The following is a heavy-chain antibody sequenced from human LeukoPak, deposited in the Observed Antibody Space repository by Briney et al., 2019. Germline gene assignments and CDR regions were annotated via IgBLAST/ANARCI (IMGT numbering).Heavy chain of an antibody. D-gene: IGHD2-2*01. J-gene: IGHJ4*02. V-gene: IGHV3-23*01. Sequence: GGSLRLSCAASGFTFSSYAMSWVRQAPGKGLEWVSGISDSGGSTYYADPVKGRFTISRDNSKNTLYLQMNSLRAEDTAAYYCAKDYCSSTSCYYFDYWGQGTLVTVSS. CDR3: AKDYCSSTSCYYFDY. CDR1: GFTFSSYA. CDR2: ISDSGGST.